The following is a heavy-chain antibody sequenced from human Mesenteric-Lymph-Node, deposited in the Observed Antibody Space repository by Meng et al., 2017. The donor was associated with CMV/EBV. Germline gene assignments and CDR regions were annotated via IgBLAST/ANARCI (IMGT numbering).Heavy chain of an antibody. J-gene: IGHJ5*02. V-gene: IGHV4-59*12. CDR3: ARLGCSSTSCYSRFDP. Sequence: SETLSLTCTVSGGSITSYYWSWIRQPPGKGLEWIGYISYSGYTNYNPSLKSRVTISRDTSKNQFSLKLSSVTAADTAVYYCARLGCSSTSCYSRFDPWGQGTLVTVSS. D-gene: IGHD2-2*02. CDR2: ISYSGYT. CDR1: GGSITSYY.